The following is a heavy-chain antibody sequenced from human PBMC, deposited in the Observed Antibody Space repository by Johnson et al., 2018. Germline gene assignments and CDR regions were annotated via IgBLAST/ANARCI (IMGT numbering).Heavy chain of an antibody. Sequence: VQLQESGGGLVQPGGSLRLSCAASGFTFSSYWMHWVRQAPGKGLVWVSRINSDGSSTSYADSVKGRFTISRDNAKNTLYLQMNSLRAEDTAVNYCAKERGYSYGTWRYYGMDGWGQGATVTVSS. CDR2: INSDGSST. J-gene: IGHJ6*02. CDR3: AKERGYSYGTWRYYGMDG. D-gene: IGHD5-18*01. V-gene: IGHV3-74*01. CDR1: GFTFSSYW.